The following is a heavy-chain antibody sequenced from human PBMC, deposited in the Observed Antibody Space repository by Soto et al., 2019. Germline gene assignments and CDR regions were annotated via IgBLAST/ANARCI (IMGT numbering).Heavy chain of an antibody. V-gene: IGHV1-18*01. CDR2: ISAYNGNT. CDR3: ARDRPTSSIRARDYYYAMDV. Sequence: GASVKVSCKASGGTFNNLAISWVRQAPGQGLEWMGWISAYNGNTNYVQKLQGRVTMTTDTSTTTAYMELRSLRSDDTAVYYCARDRPTSSIRARDYYYAMDVWGQGTTVTVSS. CDR1: GGTFNNLA. D-gene: IGHD6-6*01. J-gene: IGHJ6*02.